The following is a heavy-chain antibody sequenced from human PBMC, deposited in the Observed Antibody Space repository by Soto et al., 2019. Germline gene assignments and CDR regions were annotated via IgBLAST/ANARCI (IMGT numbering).Heavy chain of an antibody. CDR2: IYWDDDK. Sequence: SGPTLVNPTQALTLTCTFSGFSLSTSGVGVGWIRQPPGKALEWLALIYWDDDKRYSPSLKSRLTITKDTSKNQVVLTMTNMDPVDTATYYCAHGTLLLWFGELSWYYFDYWGQGTLVTVSS. V-gene: IGHV2-5*02. D-gene: IGHD3-10*01. CDR1: GFSLSTSGVG. J-gene: IGHJ4*02. CDR3: AHGTLLLWFGELSWYYFDY.